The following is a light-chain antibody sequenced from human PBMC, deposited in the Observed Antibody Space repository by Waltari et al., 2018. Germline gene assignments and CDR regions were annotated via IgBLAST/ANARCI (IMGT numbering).Light chain of an antibody. CDR3: QQYGSSPFT. CDR2: GAS. Sequence: ELVLPQSPGTLSLSPGERATLPCRASQSVSSSYLAWYQQKPGQAPRLLIYGASSRATGIPDRFSGSGSGTDFTLTISRLEPEDFAVYYCQQYGSSPFTFGPGTKVDIK. J-gene: IGKJ3*01. V-gene: IGKV3-20*01. CDR1: QSVSSSY.